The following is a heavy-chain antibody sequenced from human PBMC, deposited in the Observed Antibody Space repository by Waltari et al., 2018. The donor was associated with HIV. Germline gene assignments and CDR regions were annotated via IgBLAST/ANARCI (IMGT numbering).Heavy chain of an antibody. CDR2: IWYDGSKK. CDR3: ARDWDRGITPGAFDI. J-gene: IGHJ3*02. D-gene: IGHD1-20*01. CDR1: GFTFSSYG. Sequence: QVQLVESGGGVVQPGRSLRLSCAASGFTFSSYGMHWVRQAPGKGLGCVAVIWYDGSKKYYADSVKGRFTISRDNSKNTLYLQMNSLRAEDTAVYYCARDWDRGITPGAFDIWGQGTMVTVSS. V-gene: IGHV3-33*01.